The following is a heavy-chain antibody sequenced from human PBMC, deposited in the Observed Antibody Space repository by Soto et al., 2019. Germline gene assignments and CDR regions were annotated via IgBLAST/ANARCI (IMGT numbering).Heavy chain of an antibody. J-gene: IGHJ4*02. CDR3: ARDSVGQNFDY. Sequence: PSETLSLTCTGSGGSISSYYWSWIRQPPGKGLEWIGYIYYSGSTNYNPSLKSRVTISVDTSKNQFSLKLSSVTAADTAVYYCARDSVGQNFDYWGQGTLVTVSS. CDR1: GGSISSYY. V-gene: IGHV4-59*01. CDR2: IYYSGST.